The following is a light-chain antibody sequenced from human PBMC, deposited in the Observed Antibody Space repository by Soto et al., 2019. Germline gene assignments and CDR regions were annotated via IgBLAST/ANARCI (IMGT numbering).Light chain of an antibody. CDR3: XXXXXAPRT. Sequence: DIQMTQSPSSLSASVGDRVTITCRASRGISNYLAWFQQKPGKVPRFLIYTASTLQSGVPSRFSGSGSGTDFTLTISSLQPXXXXXXXXXXXXXAPRTFGQGTKVEIK. V-gene: IGKV1-27*01. J-gene: IGKJ1*01. CDR2: TAS. CDR1: RGISNY.